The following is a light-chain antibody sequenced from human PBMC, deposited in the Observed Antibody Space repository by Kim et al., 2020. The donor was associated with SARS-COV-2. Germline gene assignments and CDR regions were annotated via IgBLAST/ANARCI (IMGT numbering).Light chain of an antibody. CDR2: GKN. CDR1: GLRIYY. CDR3: NSRDSSGNHPHVV. V-gene: IGLV3-19*01. J-gene: IGLJ2*01. Sequence: GQTVRITCQGDGLRIYYASWYQQKPGQAPVLVIYGKNNRPSGIPDRFSGSSSGNTASLTITGAQAEDEADYYCNSRDSSGNHPHVVFGGGTQLTVL.